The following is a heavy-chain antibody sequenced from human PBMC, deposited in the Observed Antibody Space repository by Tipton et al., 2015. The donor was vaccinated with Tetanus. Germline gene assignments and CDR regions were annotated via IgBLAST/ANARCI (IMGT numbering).Heavy chain of an antibody. Sequence: QVQLVQSGAEVKKPGASVKVSCKASGYTFTSYGISWVRQAPGQVLEWMGWISAYNGNTNYAQKLQGRVTMTTDTSTSTAYMELRGLRSDDAAVYYCARDRGLMVAATGGDYWGHGTLVTVSS. D-gene: IGHD2-15*01. V-gene: IGHV1-18*04. CDR1: GYTFTSYG. CDR3: ARDRGLMVAATGGDY. J-gene: IGHJ4*01. CDR2: ISAYNGNT.